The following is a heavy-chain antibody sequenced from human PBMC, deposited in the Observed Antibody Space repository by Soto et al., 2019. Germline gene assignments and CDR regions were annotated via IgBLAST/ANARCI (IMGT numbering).Heavy chain of an antibody. V-gene: IGHV3-23*01. CDR2: ISGSGDNT. CDR3: AKDLGTDDFWSAYYTYYYMDV. J-gene: IGHJ6*03. CDR1: GFTFSSYA. D-gene: IGHD3-3*01. Sequence: EVQLLESGGGLVQPGGSLRLSCAASGFTFSSYALNWVRQAPGKGLEWVSVISGSGDNTYYADSVKGRFTISRDNSKYTLYLKMNTLRAEDTAVYYCAKDLGTDDFWSAYYTYYYMDVWGKGTTVTVSS.